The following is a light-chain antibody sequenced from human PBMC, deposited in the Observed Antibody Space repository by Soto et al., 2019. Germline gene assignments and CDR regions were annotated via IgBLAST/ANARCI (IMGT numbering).Light chain of an antibody. V-gene: IGLV2-8*01. J-gene: IGLJ2*01. CDR3: SSDAGSNNFGVV. CDR1: SSDVGGNNY. CDR2: EVS. Sequence: QSVLTQPPSASGSPGQSVTISCTGTSSDVGGNNYVSWYQQHPGKAPKLMIYEVSKRPSGVPDRFSGSKSGNTASLTVSGLQAEDEADYYCSSDAGSNNFGVVFGGGTKVTVL.